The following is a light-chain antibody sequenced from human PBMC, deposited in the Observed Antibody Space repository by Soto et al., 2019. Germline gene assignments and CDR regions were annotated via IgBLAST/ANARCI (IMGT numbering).Light chain of an antibody. Sequence: DIQGTQYKSSLSSSLGDKVSITCQASQDISNYLNWYQQKPGKAPKLLIYDASKLQTGVPSRFSGSGSGTDFTLTISSLQPEDIATYYCQQYDQLPLTFGGGSMVDIK. CDR2: DAS. CDR3: QQYDQLPLT. V-gene: IGKV1-33*01. CDR1: QDISNY. J-gene: IGKJ4*01.